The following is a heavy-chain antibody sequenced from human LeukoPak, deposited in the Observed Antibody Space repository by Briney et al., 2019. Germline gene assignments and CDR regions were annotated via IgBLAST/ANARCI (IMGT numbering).Heavy chain of an antibody. V-gene: IGHV4-59*01. D-gene: IGHD1-26*01. CDR3: ARVGATDLGMDV. CDR1: GGSISSYY. CDR2: IYYSGST. J-gene: IGHJ6*02. Sequence: SETLSLTCTVSGGSISSYYWSWIRQPPGKGLEWIGYIYYSGSTNYNPSLKSRATISVDTSKNQFSLKLSSVTAADTAVYYCARVGATDLGMDVWGQGTTVTVSS.